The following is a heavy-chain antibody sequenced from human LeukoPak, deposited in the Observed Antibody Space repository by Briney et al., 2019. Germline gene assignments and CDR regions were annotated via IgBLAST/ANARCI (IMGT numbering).Heavy chain of an antibody. D-gene: IGHD5-18*01. CDR1: GFTFSSYA. J-gene: IGHJ5*02. CDR2: ISYDGSNK. V-gene: IGHV3-30-3*01. Sequence: GRSLRLSCAASGFTFSSYAMHWVRQAPGKGLEWVAVISYDGSNKYYADSVKGRFTISRDNSKNTLYLQMNSLRAEDTAVYYCARPRHTAMVTSWFDPWGQGTLVTVSS. CDR3: ARPRHTAMVTSWFDP.